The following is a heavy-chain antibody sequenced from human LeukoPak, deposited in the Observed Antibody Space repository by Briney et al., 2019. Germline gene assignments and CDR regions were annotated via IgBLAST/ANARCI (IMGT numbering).Heavy chain of an antibody. J-gene: IGHJ4*02. Sequence: PGGSLRLSCAASGFTFSSYAMHWVRQAPGKGLEWVAVISYDGSNKYYADSVKGRFTISRDNSKNTLYLQMNSLRAEDTAVYYCARDPSSSWYFGIAVAGSFDYWGQGTLVTVSS. V-gene: IGHV3-30-3*01. CDR2: ISYDGSNK. D-gene: IGHD6-19*01. CDR3: ARDPSSSWYFGIAVAGSFDY. CDR1: GFTFSSYA.